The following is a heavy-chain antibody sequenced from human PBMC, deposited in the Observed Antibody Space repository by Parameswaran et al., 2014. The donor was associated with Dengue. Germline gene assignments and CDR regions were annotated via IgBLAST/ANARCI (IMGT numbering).Heavy chain of an antibody. CDR3: ARDRSLYGDYARGDGMDV. V-gene: IGHV3-21*01. D-gene: IGHD4-17*01. CDR2: ISSSSSYI. J-gene: IGHJ6*02. Sequence: PGKGLEWVSSISSSSSYIYYADSVKGRFTISRDNAKNSLYLQMNSLRAEDTAVYYCARDRSLYGDYARGDGMDVWGQGTTVTVSS.